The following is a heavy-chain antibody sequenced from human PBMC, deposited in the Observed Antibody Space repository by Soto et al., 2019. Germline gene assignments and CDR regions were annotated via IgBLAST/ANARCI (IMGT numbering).Heavy chain of an antibody. CDR1: GFTFRNYA. J-gene: IGHJ4*02. CDR3: ARDGLEYSGYDIDY. D-gene: IGHD5-12*01. V-gene: IGHV3-33*01. CDR2: IWYDGSNK. Sequence: QVQLVESGGGVVQPGRSLRLSCAASGFTFRNYAMHWVRQAPGKGLEWVAVIWYDGSNKNYPDSVKGRFTISRDDSKNTLYLQMNSLRAEDTAVYYCARDGLEYSGYDIDYWGQGTLVTVSS.